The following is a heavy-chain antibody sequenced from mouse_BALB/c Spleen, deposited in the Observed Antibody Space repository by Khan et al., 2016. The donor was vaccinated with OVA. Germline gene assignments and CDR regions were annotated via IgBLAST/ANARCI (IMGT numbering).Heavy chain of an antibody. J-gene: IGHJ2*01. CDR1: GFSLTRHC. D-gene: IGHD3-3*01. CDR3: ARNRGPDYFDY. Sequence: QVQLKESGPGLVAPSQSLSITCTVSGFSLTRHCIHWVRQPPGKGLECLGLIWAGGSTTYYSPLMSRLSISTDSSKCQVFLKMDSLQTDDTAIYYCARNRGPDYFDYWGQGTTLTVSS. CDR2: IWAGGST. V-gene: IGHV2-9*02.